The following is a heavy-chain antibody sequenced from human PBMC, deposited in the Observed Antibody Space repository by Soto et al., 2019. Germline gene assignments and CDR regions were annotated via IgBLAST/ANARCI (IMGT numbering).Heavy chain of an antibody. D-gene: IGHD3-22*01. CDR1: GGTFSSYT. Sequence: ASVKVSCKASGGTFSSYTISWVRQAPGQGLEWMGRIIPILGIANYAQKFQGRVTITADKSTSTAYMELSSLRSEDTAVYYCAREYYYDSSGNKDYYYGMDVWGQGTTVTVSS. J-gene: IGHJ6*02. CDR3: AREYYYDSSGNKDYYYGMDV. V-gene: IGHV1-69*04. CDR2: IIPILGIA.